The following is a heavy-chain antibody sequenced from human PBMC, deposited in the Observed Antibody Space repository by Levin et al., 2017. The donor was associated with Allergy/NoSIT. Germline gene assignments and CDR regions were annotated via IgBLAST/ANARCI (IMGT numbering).Heavy chain of an antibody. V-gene: IGHV3-30*18. CDR2: IVFDGNDQ. Sequence: GGSQRLSCAASGFQFSLYGMHWVRQAPGKGLEWVALIVFDGNDQYYADSVKGRFTISRDNSKNTLYLQMSSLRENDTAIYYCAKRGYCSGNTCQSHDAIDVWGQGTLVIVSS. J-gene: IGHJ3*01. CDR3: AKRGYCSGNTCQSHDAIDV. CDR1: GFQFSLYG. D-gene: IGHD2-15*01.